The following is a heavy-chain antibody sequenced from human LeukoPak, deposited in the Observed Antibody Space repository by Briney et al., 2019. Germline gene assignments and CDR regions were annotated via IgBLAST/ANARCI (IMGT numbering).Heavy chain of an antibody. CDR1: GFTFSSFA. Sequence: GGSLRLSCAASGFTFSSFAMSWVRQAPGKGLEWASAISGSGGSTYYADSVKGRFTISRDNSKNTLYLQMNSLGAEDTAVYYCAKAPFGDYDDYFDYWGQGTLVTVSS. CDR3: AKAPFGDYDDYFDY. J-gene: IGHJ4*02. V-gene: IGHV3-23*01. D-gene: IGHD3-10*01. CDR2: ISGSGGST.